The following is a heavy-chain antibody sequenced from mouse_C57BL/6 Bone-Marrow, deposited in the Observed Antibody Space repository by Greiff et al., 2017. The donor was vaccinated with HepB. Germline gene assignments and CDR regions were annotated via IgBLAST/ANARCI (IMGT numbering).Heavy chain of an antibody. CDR1: GFTFSSYA. CDR3: TRDPYYYGSSYDAY. Sequence: DVMLVESGEGLVKPGGSLKLSCAASGFTFSSYAMSWVRQTPEKRLEWVAYISSGGDYIYYADTVKGRFTISRDNARNTLYLQMSSLKSEDTAMYYCTRDPYYYGSSYDAYWGQGTLVTVSA. D-gene: IGHD1-1*01. V-gene: IGHV5-9-1*02. J-gene: IGHJ3*01. CDR2: ISSGGDYI.